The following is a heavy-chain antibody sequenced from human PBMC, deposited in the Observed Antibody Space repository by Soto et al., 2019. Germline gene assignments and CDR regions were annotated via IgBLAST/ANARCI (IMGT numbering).Heavy chain of an antibody. J-gene: IGHJ5*02. CDR2: IYYSGST. V-gene: IGHV4-39*01. Sequence: LSLTCTVSGGSISSSSYYWGWIRQPPGKGLEWIGSIYYSGSTYYNPSLKSRVTISVDTSKNQFSLKLSSVTAADTAVYYCARQPSIAARPNWFDPWGQGTLVTVSS. CDR1: GGSISSSSYY. CDR3: ARQPSIAARPNWFDP. D-gene: IGHD6-6*01.